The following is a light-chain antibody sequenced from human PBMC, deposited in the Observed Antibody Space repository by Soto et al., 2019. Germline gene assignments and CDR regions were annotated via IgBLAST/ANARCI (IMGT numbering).Light chain of an antibody. J-gene: IGKJ5*01. V-gene: IGKV3-15*01. CDR1: QSVGTN. Sequence: EIVMTQSPATLSVSPGERATLSCRASQSVGTNLAWYQQKPGQAPRLLIYGASTRATDIPARFSASGSGTEFTLTIRSLQSEDFVVYYCQQYNNWPPPITFGQGTRLEIK. CDR3: QQYNNWPPPIT. CDR2: GAS.